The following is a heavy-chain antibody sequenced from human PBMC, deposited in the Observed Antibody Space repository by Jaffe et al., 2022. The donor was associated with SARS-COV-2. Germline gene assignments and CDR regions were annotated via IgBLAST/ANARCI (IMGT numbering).Heavy chain of an antibody. CDR1: GFTFSSYA. Sequence: QVQLVESGGGVVQPGRSLRLSCAASGFTFSSYAMHWVRQAPGKGLEWVAVISYDGSNKYYADSVKGRFTISRDNSKNTLYLQMNSLRAEDTAVYYCARDRGITIFGVVKKGYYGMDVWGQGTTVTVSS. D-gene: IGHD3-3*01. J-gene: IGHJ6*02. CDR3: ARDRGITIFGVVKKGYYGMDV. V-gene: IGHV3-30-3*01. CDR2: ISYDGSNK.